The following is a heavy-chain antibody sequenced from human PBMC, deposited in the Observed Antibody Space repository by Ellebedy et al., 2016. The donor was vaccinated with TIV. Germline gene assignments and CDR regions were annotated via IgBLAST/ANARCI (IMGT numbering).Heavy chain of an antibody. CDR3: ARQNCSDLNCYVDGVDV. D-gene: IGHD2-21*01. Sequence: GESLKISCKGSGYNFSKYWIAWVRQMPGKGLEWMGIIYPGDSDTTYSPSFQGRVSISVDRSADTAYLQWSSLEATDTAIDYCARQNCSDLNCYVDGVDVWGQGTLVTVSP. J-gene: IGHJ3*01. CDR2: IYPGDSDT. CDR1: GYNFSKYW. V-gene: IGHV5-51*01.